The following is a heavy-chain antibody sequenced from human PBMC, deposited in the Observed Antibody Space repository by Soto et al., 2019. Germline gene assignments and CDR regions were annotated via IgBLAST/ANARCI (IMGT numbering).Heavy chain of an antibody. Sequence: ASVKVSCKASGYTFSKYGISWVRQAPGQGLEWMGWISGYNGDTNYPQRFLDRLTMTTDTSTDTAYMELRSLTSDDTAVYYCARELTLIRGVIINPQYYYYGMDVWGQGTTVTVSS. CDR2: ISGYNGDT. J-gene: IGHJ6*02. D-gene: IGHD3-10*01. CDR1: GYTFSKYG. V-gene: IGHV1-18*04. CDR3: ARELTLIRGVIINPQYYYYGMDV.